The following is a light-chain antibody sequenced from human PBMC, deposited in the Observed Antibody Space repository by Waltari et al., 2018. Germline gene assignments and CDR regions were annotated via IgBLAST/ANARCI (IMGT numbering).Light chain of an antibody. Sequence: SSDLTQDPSVSVALGQTVRITCQGDTLRRYYATWYQQRPGQAPVLVLYGPGNRPSGIPDRFSGSTSGNTASLTITGAQAEDEADYYCHSRETFSTRLFGGGTKVTVL. CDR1: TLRRYY. V-gene: IGLV3-19*01. J-gene: IGLJ2*01. CDR2: GPG. CDR3: HSRETFSTRL.